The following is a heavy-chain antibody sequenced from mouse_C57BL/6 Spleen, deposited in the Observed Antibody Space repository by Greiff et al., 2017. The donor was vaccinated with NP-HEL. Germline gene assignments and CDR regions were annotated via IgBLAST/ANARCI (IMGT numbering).Heavy chain of an antibody. V-gene: IGHV1-80*01. Sequence: VQLQQSGASVKISCKASGYAFSSYWMNWVKQRPGKGLEWIGQIYPGDGDTNYNGKFKGKATLTADKSSSTAYMQLSSLTSEDSAVYFCARGVTTVVAEEDAMDYWGQGTSVTVSS. J-gene: IGHJ4*01. D-gene: IGHD1-1*01. CDR1: GYAFSSYW. CDR2: IYPGDGDT. CDR3: ARGVTTVVAEEDAMDY.